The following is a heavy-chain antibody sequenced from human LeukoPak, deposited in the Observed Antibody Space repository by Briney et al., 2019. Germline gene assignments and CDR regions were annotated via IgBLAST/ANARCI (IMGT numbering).Heavy chain of an antibody. CDR2: INPNSGGT. V-gene: IGHV1-2*02. CDR3: TRDSNYDLLTASAFDI. J-gene: IGHJ3*02. CDR1: GFTFTSYD. Sequence: GASVKVSCKASGFTFTSYDINWVRQAPGQGLEWMGWINPNSGGTNYAQKFQGRVTMTRDTSISTAYMELSSLRSDDTAVYYCTRDSNYDLLTASAFDIWGQGTMVTVSS. D-gene: IGHD3-9*01.